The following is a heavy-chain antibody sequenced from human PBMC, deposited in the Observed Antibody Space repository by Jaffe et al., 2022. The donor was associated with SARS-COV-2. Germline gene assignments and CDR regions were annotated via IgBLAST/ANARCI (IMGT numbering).Heavy chain of an antibody. CDR2: IYTSGST. D-gene: IGHD3-3*01. J-gene: IGHJ5*02. CDR1: GGSISSGSYY. Sequence: QVQLQESGPGLVKPSQTLSLTCTVSGGSISSGSYYWSWIRQPAGKGLEWIGRIYTSGSTNYNPSLKSRVTISVDTSKNQFSLKLSSVTAADTAVYYCARDSEQGDFWSGYYYWFDPWGQGTLVTVSS. V-gene: IGHV4-61*02. CDR3: ARDSEQGDFWSGYYYWFDP.